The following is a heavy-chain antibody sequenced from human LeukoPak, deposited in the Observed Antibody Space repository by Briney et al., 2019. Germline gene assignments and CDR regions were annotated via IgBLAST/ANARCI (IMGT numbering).Heavy chain of an antibody. V-gene: IGHV1-8*01. CDR1: GYTFSSYD. CDR3: ARTLSPQLRFLEWLSQDNWFDP. Sequence: ASVKVSCKASGYTFSSYDINWVRQATGQGLEWMGWMNPNSDNTGYAQKFQGRVTMTRNTSISTAYMELSSLRSEDTAVYYCARTLSPQLRFLEWLSQDNWFDPWGQGTLVTVSS. D-gene: IGHD3-3*01. CDR2: MNPNSDNT. J-gene: IGHJ5*02.